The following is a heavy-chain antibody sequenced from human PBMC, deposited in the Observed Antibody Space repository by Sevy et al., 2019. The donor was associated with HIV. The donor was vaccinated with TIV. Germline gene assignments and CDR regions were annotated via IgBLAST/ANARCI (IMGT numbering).Heavy chain of an antibody. Sequence: ASAKISCKASGYMFTSYCITWVRQAPGQELEWLGWISPYKGNKNYAQKLQGRGTMTTDTSTFTAYMELRSLRSDDTAVYFCVRDRYYDYIWGTFPYRDYWGQGTLVTVSS. CDR1: GYMFTSYC. CDR3: VRDRYYDYIWGTFPYRDY. J-gene: IGHJ4*02. CDR2: ISPYKGNK. V-gene: IGHV1-18*01. D-gene: IGHD3-16*01.